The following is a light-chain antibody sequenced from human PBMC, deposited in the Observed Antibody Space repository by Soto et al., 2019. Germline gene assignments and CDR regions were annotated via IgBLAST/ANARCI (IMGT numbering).Light chain of an antibody. CDR3: RSYTSSSTLGV. V-gene: IGLV2-14*01. J-gene: IGLJ3*02. CDR1: SSDVGGYNY. CDR2: DVS. Sequence: QSVLTQPASVSGSPGQSITISCTGTSSDVGGYNYVSWYQQHPGKDPKLMIYDVSNRPSGVSNRFSGSKSGNTASLTISGLQAEDEADYYCRSYTSSSTLGVFGGGTQLTVL.